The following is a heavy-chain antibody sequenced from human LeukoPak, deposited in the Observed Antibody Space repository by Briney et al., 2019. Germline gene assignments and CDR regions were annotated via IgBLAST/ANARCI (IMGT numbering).Heavy chain of an antibody. Sequence: GGSLRLSCAASGFTFSDYYMGWIRQAPGKGLEWISYITNNGKSVYYAASVKGRFTISRDNSKNTLYLQMNSLRAEDTAVYYCAKDRRVTIFGVGSHTDMDVWGKGTTVTVSS. CDR1: GFTFSDYY. D-gene: IGHD3-3*01. J-gene: IGHJ6*03. CDR3: AKDRRVTIFGVGSHTDMDV. CDR2: ITNNGKSV. V-gene: IGHV3-11*01.